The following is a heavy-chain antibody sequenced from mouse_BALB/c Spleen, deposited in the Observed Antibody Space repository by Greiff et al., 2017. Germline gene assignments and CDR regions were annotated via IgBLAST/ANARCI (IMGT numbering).Heavy chain of an antibody. D-gene: IGHD2-3*01. CDR1: GFTFSSFG. CDR3: ARDGSLYFDY. CDR2: ISSGSSTI. J-gene: IGHJ2*01. V-gene: IGHV5-17*02. Sequence: EVMLVESGGGLVQPGGSRKLSCAASGFTFSSFGMHWVRQAPEKGLEWVAYISSGSSTIYYADTVKGRFTISRDNPKNTLFLQMTSLRSEDTAMYYCARDGSLYFDYWGQGTTLTVSS.